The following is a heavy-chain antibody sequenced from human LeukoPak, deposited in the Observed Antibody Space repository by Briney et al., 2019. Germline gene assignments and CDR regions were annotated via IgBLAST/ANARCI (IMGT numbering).Heavy chain of an antibody. CDR1: GFIFDTYA. CDR3: ARDPPFSSGWSQNFFDF. Sequence: PGGSLRLSCTPSGFIFDTYAMHWVRQAPGKGLEWVALISYDGGNENYADSVKGRFTISRDNSKNTLFLQMGSLRADDTAVYYCARDPPFSSGWSQNFFDFWGQGTPVTVSS. CDR2: ISYDGGNE. D-gene: IGHD6-19*01. V-gene: IGHV3-30*15. J-gene: IGHJ4*02.